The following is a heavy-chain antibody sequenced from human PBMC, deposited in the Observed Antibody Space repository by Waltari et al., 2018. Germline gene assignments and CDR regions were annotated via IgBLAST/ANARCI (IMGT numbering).Heavy chain of an antibody. J-gene: IGHJ3*02. D-gene: IGHD2-15*01. Sequence: QLQLQESGPGLVKSSETLSLTCAVSGGSISRSAYYWVWLRQAPGQEVEWSGSIYPSGDTYYHGSLESRVRVSLDRSTNHFSMKLRSVTAADTAVYYCARRGDWLPLDAFDIWGQGTVVTVSS. V-gene: IGHV4-39*02. CDR2: IYPSGDT. CDR3: ARRGDWLPLDAFDI. CDR1: GGSISRSAYY.